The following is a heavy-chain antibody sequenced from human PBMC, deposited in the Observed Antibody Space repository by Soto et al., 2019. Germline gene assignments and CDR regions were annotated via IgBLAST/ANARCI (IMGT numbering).Heavy chain of an antibody. D-gene: IGHD2-2*01. J-gene: IGHJ4*02. CDR1: GGSISSSSYY. CDR3: ARVGVDIVVVPAAMLMDY. V-gene: IGHV4-39*01. CDR2: IYYSGST. Sequence: SETLSLTCTVSGGSISSSSYYWGWIRQPPGKGLEWIGSIYYSGSTYYNPSLKSRVTISVDTSKNQFSLKLSSVTAADTAVYYCARVGVDIVVVPAAMLMDYWGQGTLVTVSS.